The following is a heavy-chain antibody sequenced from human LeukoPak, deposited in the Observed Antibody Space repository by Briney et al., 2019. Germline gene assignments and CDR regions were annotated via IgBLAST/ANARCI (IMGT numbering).Heavy chain of an antibody. CDR3: AKGPGSLSGGFDS. J-gene: IGHJ4*02. CDR2: IYYSGST. CDR1: GGSISHYY. Sequence: PSETLSLTCAVSGGSISHYYWSWIRQPPEKGLEYIGYIYYSGSTNYNPSLKSRVTISVDTSKNQFSLKLSSVTAADTAVYYCAKGPGSLSGGFDSWAQGTLVTVSS. V-gene: IGHV4-59*01. D-gene: IGHD3-10*01.